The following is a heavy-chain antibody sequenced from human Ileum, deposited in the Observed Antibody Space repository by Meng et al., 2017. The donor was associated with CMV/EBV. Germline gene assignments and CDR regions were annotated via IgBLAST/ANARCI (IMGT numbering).Heavy chain of an antibody. CDR1: AFTFTNSW. CDR3: ARYRAHPEY. Sequence: GGSLRLSCVAPAFTFTNSWMTWVRQAPGKGLEWVASINQGGIEKHYMDSVKGRFTISRDNAKNSLYLQMNSLRAEDTAVYHCARYRAHPEYWGQGTVVTVSS. J-gene: IGHJ4*02. V-gene: IGHV3-7*01. CDR2: INQGGIEK. D-gene: IGHD2-2*01.